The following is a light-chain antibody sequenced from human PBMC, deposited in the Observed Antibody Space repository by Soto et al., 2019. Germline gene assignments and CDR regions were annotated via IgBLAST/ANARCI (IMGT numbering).Light chain of an antibody. V-gene: IGKV1-39*01. CDR1: QTISSY. J-gene: IGKJ1*01. Sequence: DIQRTRSPSSLPASVGDKAPIPCRPIQTISSYLNWYQQKPGKAPKLLIYAASSLQSGVPSRFSGSGSGTDFTLTINSLQPEDFATYYCQPGGTTPPWTFGQGTKVDIK. CDR3: QPGGTTPPWT. CDR2: AAS.